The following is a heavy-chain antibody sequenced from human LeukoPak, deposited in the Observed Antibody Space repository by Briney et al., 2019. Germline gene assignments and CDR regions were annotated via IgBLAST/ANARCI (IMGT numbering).Heavy chain of an antibody. CDR3: AKDSPAYSSSCPGD. Sequence: GGSLRLSCAASGFTFSSYGMHWVRQAPGKGLEWVAVISYDGSNKYYADSVKGRFTIPRDNSKNTLYLQMNSLRAEDTAVYYCAKDSPAYSSSCPGDWGQGTLVTVSS. V-gene: IGHV3-30*18. CDR1: GFTFSSYG. CDR2: ISYDGSNK. D-gene: IGHD6-13*01. J-gene: IGHJ4*02.